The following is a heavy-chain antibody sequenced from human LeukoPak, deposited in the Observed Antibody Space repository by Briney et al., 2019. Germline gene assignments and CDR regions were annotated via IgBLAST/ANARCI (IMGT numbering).Heavy chain of an antibody. D-gene: IGHD2-2*01. J-gene: IGHJ6*02. CDR1: GFTFTTYW. V-gene: IGHV3-7*01. CDR3: ARGDQGNYYYGMDV. CDR2: IKQDGSEK. Sequence: EGSLRLSCAASGFTFTTYWMTWVRQAPGKGLEWVANIKQDGSEKYYVDSVKGRFTISRDNAKNSLYLQMNSLRAEDTAVYYCARGDQGNYYYGMDVWGQGTTVTVSS.